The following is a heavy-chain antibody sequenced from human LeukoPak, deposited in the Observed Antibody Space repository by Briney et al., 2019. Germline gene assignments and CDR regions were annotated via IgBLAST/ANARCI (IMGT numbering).Heavy chain of an antibody. CDR1: GASLSSNY. V-gene: IGHV4-4*09. J-gene: IGHJ4*02. CDR3: ASTRRAAVAGRFDS. Sequence: PSETLSLTCNVSGASLSSNYWSWIRQPPGKGLEWIGYIYHSGNTNYSPSLESRVTMSVDESKNQFSLRVHFVSAADTAVYYCASTRRAAVAGRFDSWGQGTLVTVSS. D-gene: IGHD6-19*01. CDR2: IYHSGNT.